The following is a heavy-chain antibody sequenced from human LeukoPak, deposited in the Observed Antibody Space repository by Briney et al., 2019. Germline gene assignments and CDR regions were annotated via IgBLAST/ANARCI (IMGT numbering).Heavy chain of an antibody. CDR2: ISYDGSNK. J-gene: IGHJ4*02. V-gene: IGHV3-30*18. D-gene: IGHD6-19*01. CDR1: GFTFSDAW. CDR3: AKVRVSIAVALKPDFDY. Sequence: GGSLRLSCAASGFTFSDAWMNWVRQAPGKGLEWVAVISYDGSNKYYADSVKGRFTISRDNSKNTLYLQMNSLRAEDTAVYYCAKVRVSIAVALKPDFDYWGQGTLVTVSS.